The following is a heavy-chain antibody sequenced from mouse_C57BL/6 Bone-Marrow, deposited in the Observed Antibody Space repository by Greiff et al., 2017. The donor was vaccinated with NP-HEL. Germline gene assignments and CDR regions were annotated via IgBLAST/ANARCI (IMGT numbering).Heavy chain of an antibody. CDR2: ISNGGGST. J-gene: IGHJ4*01. D-gene: IGHD2-1*01. CDR1: GFTFSDYY. V-gene: IGHV5-12*01. CDR3: ARLLLEDYAMDY. Sequence: EVHLVESGGGLVQPGGSLKLSCAASGFTFSDYYMYWVRQTPEKRLEWVAYISNGGGSTYYPDTVKGRFTISRDNAKNTLYLQMSRLKSEDTAMYYCARLLLEDYAMDYWGQGTSVTVSS.